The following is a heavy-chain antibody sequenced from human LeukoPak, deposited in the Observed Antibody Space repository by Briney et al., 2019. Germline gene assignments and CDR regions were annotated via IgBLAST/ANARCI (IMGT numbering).Heavy chain of an antibody. Sequence: GASVKVSCKASGYTFTSYGISWVRQAPGQGLEWMGWISAYNGNTNYAQKLQGRVTMTTDTSTSTAYMELRSLRSDDTAVYYCARATLLGCGWKNWFDPWGQGTLVTVSS. J-gene: IGHJ5*02. CDR2: ISAYNGNT. CDR1: GYTFTSYG. D-gene: IGHD6-19*01. CDR3: ARATLLGCGWKNWFDP. V-gene: IGHV1-18*01.